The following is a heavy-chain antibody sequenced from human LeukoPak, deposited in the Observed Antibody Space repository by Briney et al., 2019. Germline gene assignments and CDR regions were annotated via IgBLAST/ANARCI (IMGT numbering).Heavy chain of an antibody. J-gene: IGHJ3*02. CDR3: TRALRITMVRGVIISTDAFDI. Sequence: GRSLRLSCTASGFTFGDYAMSWVRQAPGKGLEWVGFIRSIAYGGTTEYAASVKGRFTISRDDSKSIAYLQMNSLKTEDTAVYYCTRALRITMVRGVIISTDAFDIWGQGTMVTVSS. V-gene: IGHV3-49*04. D-gene: IGHD3-10*01. CDR2: IRSIAYGGTT. CDR1: GFTFGDYA.